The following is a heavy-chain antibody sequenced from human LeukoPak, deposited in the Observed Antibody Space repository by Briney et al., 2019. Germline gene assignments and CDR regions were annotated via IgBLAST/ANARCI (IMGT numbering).Heavy chain of an antibody. CDR3: ARCRFGIT. CDR1: GFTFRGFE. D-gene: IGHD3-16*01. J-gene: IGHJ4*02. Sequence: GGSLRLSXAASGFTFRGFEMTWVRQAPGKGLEWVSYISSSGSTIYFADSVKGRFTISRDNAKSSLFLQMNSLRADDTAIYYCARCRFGITWGQGTLVTVSS. CDR2: ISSSGSTI. V-gene: IGHV3-48*03.